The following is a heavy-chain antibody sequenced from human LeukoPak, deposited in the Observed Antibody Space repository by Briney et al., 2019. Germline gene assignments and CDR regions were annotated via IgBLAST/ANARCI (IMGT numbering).Heavy chain of an antibody. V-gene: IGHV3-48*02. CDR3: VRDTSWAFDI. J-gene: IGHJ3*02. Sequence: GGSLRLSCAASGFIFSSYSLNWVRQAPGKGLEWVSYINSDSSTIHYADSVKGRFTISRDNAEKSLYMQMNSLRDEDTAVYYCVRDTSWAFDIWGQGTMVTVSS. CDR1: GFIFSSYS. CDR2: INSDSSTI.